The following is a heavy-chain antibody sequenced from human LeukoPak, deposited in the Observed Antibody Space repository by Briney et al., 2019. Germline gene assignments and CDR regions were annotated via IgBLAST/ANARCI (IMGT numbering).Heavy chain of an antibody. J-gene: IGHJ1*01. CDR3: ARDRYSSSWYGYLQH. CDR2: IKKDGSEK. CDR1: GFTFSSYS. Sequence: GGSLRLSCAAPGFTFSSYSMSWVPQAPGKGLEWGANIKKDGSEKSSVDSVKGRFTISRDNAKTSLYLQMNSLRAEDTAVYYCARDRYSSSWYGYLQHWGQGNLVTVSS. V-gene: IGHV3-7*01. D-gene: IGHD6-13*01.